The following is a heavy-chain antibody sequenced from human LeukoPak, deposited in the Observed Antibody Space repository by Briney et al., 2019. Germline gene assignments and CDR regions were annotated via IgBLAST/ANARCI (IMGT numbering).Heavy chain of an antibody. V-gene: IGHV4-39*07. D-gene: IGHD4-17*01. CDR3: ARAGYGDYYYYYYYMDV. CDR2: IYYSGNT. J-gene: IGHJ6*03. Sequence: SETLSLTCTVSGGSISSTSFFWGWIRQPPGKGLEWIGSIYYSGNTYYNPSLKSRVTISVDTSKNQFSLKLSSVTAADTAVYYCARAGYGDYYYYYYYMDVWGKGTTVTVSS. CDR1: GGSISSTSFF.